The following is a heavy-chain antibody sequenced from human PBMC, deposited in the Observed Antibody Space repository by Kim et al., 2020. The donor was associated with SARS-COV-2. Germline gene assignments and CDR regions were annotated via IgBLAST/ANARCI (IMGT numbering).Heavy chain of an antibody. CDR3: ASGRLEAAAGGTWAANWFDP. D-gene: IGHD6-13*01. CDR1: GFTFSSYG. CDR2: IWYDGSNK. Sequence: GGSLRLSCAASGFTFSSYGMHWVRQAPGKGLEWVAVIWYDGSNKYYADSVKGRFTISRDNSKNTLYLQMNSLRAEDTAVYYCASGRLEAAAGGTWAANWFDPWGQGTLVTVSS. V-gene: IGHV3-33*01. J-gene: IGHJ5*02.